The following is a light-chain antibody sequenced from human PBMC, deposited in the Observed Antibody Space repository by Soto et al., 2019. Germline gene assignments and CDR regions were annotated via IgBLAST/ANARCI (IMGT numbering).Light chain of an antibody. CDR2: DAS. V-gene: IGKV3D-20*01. CDR1: QSVSSSY. CDR3: QQYGSSPGIT. J-gene: IGKJ5*01. Sequence: EIVLTQSPATLSLSPGERATLSCGASQSVSSSYLAWYQQKPGRAPRLLIYDASSRAAGIPDRFSGSGSGTDSNLTISRLQAEDFAVYYCQQYGSSPGITFGQGTRLEIK.